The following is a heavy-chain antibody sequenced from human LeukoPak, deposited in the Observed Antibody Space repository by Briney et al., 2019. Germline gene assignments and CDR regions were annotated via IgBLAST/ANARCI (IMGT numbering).Heavy chain of an antibody. CDR2: IYYSGST. CDR1: GGSISSGDYY. D-gene: IGHD3-16*01. Sequence: ASETLSLTCSVSGGSISSGDYYWSWIRQPPGKGLEWIGYIYYSGSTYYNPSLKSRVTISVDTSKNQFSLKLSSVTAADTAVYYCARVLIRSGTYNWFDPWGRGTLVTVSS. V-gene: IGHV4-30-4*08. CDR3: ARVLIRSGTYNWFDP. J-gene: IGHJ5*02.